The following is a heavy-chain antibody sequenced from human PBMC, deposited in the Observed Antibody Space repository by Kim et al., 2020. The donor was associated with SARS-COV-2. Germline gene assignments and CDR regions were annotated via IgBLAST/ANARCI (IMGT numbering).Heavy chain of an antibody. CDR3: ARVGLLGAYNMDV. CDR2: IRNSGSTI. CDR1: GFSFSGYD. Sequence: GGSLRLSCVVSGFSFSGYDMNWVRQAPGKGLEWVSYIRNSGSTIWYADSVKGRFTISRDNAKNSLYLQMNILSDEDTAVYYCARVGLLGAYNMDVWGQGTTVTVSS. D-gene: IGHD3-16*01. J-gene: IGHJ6*02. V-gene: IGHV3-48*02.